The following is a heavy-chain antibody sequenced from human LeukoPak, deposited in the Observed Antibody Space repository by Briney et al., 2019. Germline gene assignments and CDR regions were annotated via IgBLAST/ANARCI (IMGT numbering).Heavy chain of an antibody. CDR3: ARGRFLESTWFDY. D-gene: IGHD3-3*01. V-gene: IGHV3-9*01. CDR1: GFTFDDYA. J-gene: IGHJ4*02. Sequence: PGRSLRLSCAASGFTFDDYAMHWVRQAPGKGLEWVSGISWNSGSIGYADSVKGRFTISRDNAKNSLYLQMNSLRAEDTAVYYCARGRFLESTWFDYWGQGTLVTVSS. CDR2: ISWNSGSI.